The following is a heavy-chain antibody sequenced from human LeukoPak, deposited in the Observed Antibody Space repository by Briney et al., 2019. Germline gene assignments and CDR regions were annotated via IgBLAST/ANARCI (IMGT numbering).Heavy chain of an antibody. V-gene: IGHV3-74*01. CDR3: AHTIAAAGTDY. CDR2: INSDGTST. J-gene: IGHJ4*02. Sequence: GGSLRLSCAASGFTFSNYWMHWVRQAPGKGLVWVSRINSDGTSTSYADSVKGRFTISRDNAKNTLYLQMNSLRAEDTAVYYCAHTIAAAGTDYWGQGTLVTVSS. CDR1: GFTFSNYW. D-gene: IGHD6-13*01.